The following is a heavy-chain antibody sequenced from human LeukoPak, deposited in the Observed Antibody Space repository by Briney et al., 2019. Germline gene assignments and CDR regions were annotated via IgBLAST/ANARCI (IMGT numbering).Heavy chain of an antibody. V-gene: IGHV4-39*01. J-gene: IGHJ4*02. CDR3: ARSAYYYDSSGYYYYFDY. CDR1: GGSISSSSYY. D-gene: IGHD3-22*01. Sequence: SETLSLXCTVSGGSISSSSYYWGWSRQPPGKGLEWIGSIYYSGSTYYNPSLKSRVTISVDTSKNQFSLKLSSVTAADTAVYYCARSAYYYDSSGYYYYFDYWGQGTLVTVSS. CDR2: IYYSGST.